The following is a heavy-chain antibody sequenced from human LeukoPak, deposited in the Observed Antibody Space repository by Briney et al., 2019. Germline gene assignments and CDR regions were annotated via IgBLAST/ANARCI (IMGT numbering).Heavy chain of an antibody. J-gene: IGHJ4*02. CDR2: ISGSGGST. CDR3: ANRYSGSLIDY. D-gene: IGHD1-26*01. CDR1: GYTFSNYA. Sequence: GGSLRLSCEGTGYTFSNYAMSWVRQAPGKGLEWVSAISGSGGSTYYADSVKGRFTISRDNSKNTLYLQMNSLRAEDTAVYYCANRYSGSLIDYWGQGTLVTVSS. V-gene: IGHV3-23*01.